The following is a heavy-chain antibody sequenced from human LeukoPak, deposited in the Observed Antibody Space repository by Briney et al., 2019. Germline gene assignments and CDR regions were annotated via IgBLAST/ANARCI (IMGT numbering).Heavy chain of an antibody. D-gene: IGHD3-10*01. Sequence: PGGSLRLSCAASGFTSSYYAMTWVRQAPGKGLEWVSGIGGGSGKTFYADSVKGRFTISRDNSKSTLYLQMNTLRAEDTAVYFCAKQPYQYVSGSPSWLDPWGQGTLVTVSS. CDR2: IGGGSGKT. CDR1: GFTSSYYA. CDR3: AKQPYQYVSGSPSWLDP. V-gene: IGHV3-23*01. J-gene: IGHJ5*02.